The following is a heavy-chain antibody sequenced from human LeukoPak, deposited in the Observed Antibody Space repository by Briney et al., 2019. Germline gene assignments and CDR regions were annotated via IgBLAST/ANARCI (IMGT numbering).Heavy chain of an antibody. J-gene: IGHJ5*02. CDR1: GFPFTTHA. CDR2: ISGSGSST. D-gene: IGHD3-22*01. Sequence: PGGSLRLSCAASGFPFTTHAMTWVRQALGRGLEWVSAISGSGSSTYYADSVKGRFTISRDNSKNTLYLQMNSLRAEDTAVYYCAKGGLATLASWGQGALVTVSS. CDR3: AKGGLATLAS. V-gene: IGHV3-23*01.